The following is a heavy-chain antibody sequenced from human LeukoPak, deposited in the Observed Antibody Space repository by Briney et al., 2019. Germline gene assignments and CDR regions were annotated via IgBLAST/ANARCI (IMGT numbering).Heavy chain of an antibody. Sequence: KPSETLSLTCTVSGGSISSSSYYWGWIRQPPGEGLEWIGSIYYSGSTYYKPSLKSRVTMSVDTSKNQFSLKLSSVTAADTAVYYCARPQRYSNYALDYWGQGTLVTVSS. CDR3: ARPQRYSNYALDY. CDR1: GGSISSSSYY. J-gene: IGHJ4*02. D-gene: IGHD4-11*01. V-gene: IGHV4-39*01. CDR2: IYYSGST.